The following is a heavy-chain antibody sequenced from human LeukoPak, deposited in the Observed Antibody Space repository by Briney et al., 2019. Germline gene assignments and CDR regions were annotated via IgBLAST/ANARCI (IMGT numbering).Heavy chain of an antibody. Sequence: GGTLRLSCAASGFTFSSYGMSWVRQAPGKGLEWVSAISGSGGSTYYADSVKGRFTISRDNAKNSLYLQMNSLRAEDTAVYYCAREGVLLWFGSRDAFDIWGQGTMVTVSS. CDR2: ISGSGGST. J-gene: IGHJ3*02. D-gene: IGHD3-10*01. CDR1: GFTFSSYG. CDR3: AREGVLLWFGSRDAFDI. V-gene: IGHV3-23*01.